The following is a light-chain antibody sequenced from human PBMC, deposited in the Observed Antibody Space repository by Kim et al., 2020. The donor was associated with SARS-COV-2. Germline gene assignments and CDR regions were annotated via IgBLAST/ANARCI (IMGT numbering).Light chain of an antibody. Sequence: SVPPGQPASTTCSGDKLGDKYACWYQQKPGQSPVLVIYQDNKRPSGIPERFSGSNSGSTATLTISGTQAMDEADYYCQAWDSSTKVFGTGTKVTVL. CDR2: QDN. J-gene: IGLJ1*01. CDR3: QAWDSSTKV. CDR1: KLGDKY. V-gene: IGLV3-1*01.